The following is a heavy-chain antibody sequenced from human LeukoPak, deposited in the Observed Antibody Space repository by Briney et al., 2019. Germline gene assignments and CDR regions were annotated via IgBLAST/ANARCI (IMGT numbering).Heavy chain of an antibody. CDR2: INHSGST. V-gene: IGHV4-34*01. Sequence: PSETLSLTCAVYGGSFSGYYWSWIRQPPGKGLEWIGEINHSGSTNYNPSLKSRVTISVDTSKNQFSLKLSSVTAADTALYYCAKPPGYSPSLPRYFDDWGQGTLVTVSS. D-gene: IGHD6-13*01. CDR1: GGSFSGYY. J-gene: IGHJ4*02. CDR3: AKPPGYSPSLPRYFDD.